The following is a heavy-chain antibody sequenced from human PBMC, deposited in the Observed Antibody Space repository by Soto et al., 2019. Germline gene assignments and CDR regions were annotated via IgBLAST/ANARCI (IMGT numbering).Heavy chain of an antibody. Sequence: PSETLSLTCTVSGGSISSGGYYWSWIRQHPGKGLEWIGYIYYSGSTYYNPSLKSRVTISVDTSKNQFSLKLSSVTAADTAMYYCAREGASIRNYDYVWGSYRPNDAFAIWGQGTMVTVSS. CDR2: IYYSGST. V-gene: IGHV4-31*03. J-gene: IGHJ3*02. CDR3: AREGASIRNYDYVWGSYRPNDAFAI. D-gene: IGHD3-16*02. CDR1: GGSISSGGYY.